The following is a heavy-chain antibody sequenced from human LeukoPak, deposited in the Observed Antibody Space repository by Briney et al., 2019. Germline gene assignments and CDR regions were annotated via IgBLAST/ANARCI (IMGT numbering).Heavy chain of an antibody. CDR1: GFTFSSYW. CDR3: ARLNSYGPYYFDY. J-gene: IGHJ4*02. D-gene: IGHD5-18*01. Sequence: GGSLRLSCAASGFTFSSYWMHWVRQAPGKGLVWVSRTNSDGSSTSYADSVKGRFTISRDNAKKTLYLQMNSLRAEDTAVYYCARLNSYGPYYFDYWGQGTLVTVSS. V-gene: IGHV3-74*01. CDR2: TNSDGSST.